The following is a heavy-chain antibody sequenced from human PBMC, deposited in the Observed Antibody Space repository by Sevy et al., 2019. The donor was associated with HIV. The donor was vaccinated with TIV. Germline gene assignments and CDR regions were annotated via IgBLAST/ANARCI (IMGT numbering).Heavy chain of an antibody. D-gene: IGHD3-10*01. V-gene: IGHV3-7*01. CDR1: GFTFSSYW. J-gene: IGHJ6*02. CDR3: ARGRGGTYYYGWGSYWGDYYGMDV. CDR2: IKQDGSEK. Sequence: GGSLRLSCAASGFTFSSYWMSWVRQAPGKGLEWVANIKQDGSEKYYVDSVKGRFTISRDNAKNSLYLQMNSLRAEDTAVYYCARGRGGTYYYGWGSYWGDYYGMDVWGQGTTVTVSS.